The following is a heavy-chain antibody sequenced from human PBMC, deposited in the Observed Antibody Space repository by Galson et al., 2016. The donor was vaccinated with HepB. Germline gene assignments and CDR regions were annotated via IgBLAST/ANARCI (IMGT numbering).Heavy chain of an antibody. CDR3: VRDPYGGYGY. CDR2: INRDGSTK. D-gene: IGHD4/OR15-4a*01. J-gene: IGHJ4*02. V-gene: IGHV3-7*01. Sequence: SLRLSCAASGFTFSSDYMLWARQAPGKGLVWVANINRDGSTKNYADSVRGRFTISRDNAQNSLYLQMNSLRVEDTAVYYCVRDPYGGYGYWGQGTLVTVSS. CDR1: GFTFSSDY.